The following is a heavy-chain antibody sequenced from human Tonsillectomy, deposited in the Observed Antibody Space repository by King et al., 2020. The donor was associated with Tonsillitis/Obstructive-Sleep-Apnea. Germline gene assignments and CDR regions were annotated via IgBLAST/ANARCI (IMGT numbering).Heavy chain of an antibody. Sequence: VQLVESGGGLVKPGGSLRLSCAASGFTFRNFRMNWVRQAPGKGLEWVSSISFSGTDIYYANSVKGRFTVSRDNAKNSLYLPMHSLRAEDTAVYYSARENPVENDFDYWGQGTLVTVSS. D-gene: IGHD6-19*01. V-gene: IGHV3-21*01. J-gene: IGHJ4*02. CDR3: ARENPVENDFDY. CDR1: GFTFRNFR. CDR2: ISFSGTDI.